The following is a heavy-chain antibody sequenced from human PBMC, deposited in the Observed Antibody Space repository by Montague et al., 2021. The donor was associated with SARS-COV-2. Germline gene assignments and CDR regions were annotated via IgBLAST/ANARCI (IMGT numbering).Heavy chain of an antibody. J-gene: IGHJ4*02. CDR2: ISGNGDPDTT. CDR1: GFTLRNYA. CDR3: AKLSGGSYLHYFEY. D-gene: IGHD1-26*01. V-gene: IGHV3-23*01. Sequence: SLRLSCATSGFTLRNYAMTWVRQAPGKGLEWVSTISGNGDPDTTCYADSVKGRFTISRDISKNTLYLQMNSLRAEDTAVYYCAKLSGGSYLHYFEYWGQGTLVTVSS.